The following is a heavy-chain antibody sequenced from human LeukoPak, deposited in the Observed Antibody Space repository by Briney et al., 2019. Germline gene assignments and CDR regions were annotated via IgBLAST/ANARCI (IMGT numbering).Heavy chain of an antibody. D-gene: IGHD5-18*01. CDR3: AKDFRRGYSYGYYFDY. CDR2: ISGSGGST. CDR1: GFTFSSYA. V-gene: IGHV3-23*01. J-gene: IGHJ4*02. Sequence: GGSLRLSCAASGFTFSSYAMSWVRQAPGKGLEWVSAISGSGGSTYYADSVKGRFTISRDNSKNTLYLQMNSLRAEDTAVYYCAKDFRRGYSYGYYFDYWGQRTLVTVSS.